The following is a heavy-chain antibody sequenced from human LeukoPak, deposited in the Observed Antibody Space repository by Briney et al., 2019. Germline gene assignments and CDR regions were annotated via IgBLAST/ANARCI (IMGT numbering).Heavy chain of an antibody. J-gene: IGHJ4*02. CDR3: VSSGLRFLEWLLPSGY. V-gene: IGHV1-2*06. CDR2: INPNSGGT. Sequence: ASVKVSCKASGYTFTGYYMHWVRQAPGQGLEWIGRINPNSGGTNYAQKFQGRVTMTRDTSISTAYMELSRLRSDDTAVYYCVSSGLRFLEWLLPSGYWGQGTLVTVSS. CDR1: GYTFTGYY. D-gene: IGHD3-3*01.